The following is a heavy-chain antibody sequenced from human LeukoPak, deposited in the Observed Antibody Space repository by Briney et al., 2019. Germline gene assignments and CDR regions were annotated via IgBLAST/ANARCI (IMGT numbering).Heavy chain of an antibody. CDR2: IYYSGST. D-gene: IGHD1-1*01. J-gene: IGHJ4*02. CDR3: ARGRGKSGIMYYFDY. Sequence: NPSETLSLTCTVSGGSISSYYWSWIRQPPGKGLEWIGYIYYSGSTNYNPSPKSRVTISVDTSKNQFSLKLSSVTAADTAVYYCARGRGKSGIMYYFDYWGQGTLVTVSS. CDR1: GGSISSYY. V-gene: IGHV4-59*01.